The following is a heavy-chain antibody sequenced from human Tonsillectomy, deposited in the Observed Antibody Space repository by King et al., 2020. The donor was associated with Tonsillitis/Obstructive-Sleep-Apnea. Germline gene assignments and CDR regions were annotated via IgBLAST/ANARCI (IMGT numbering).Heavy chain of an antibody. V-gene: IGHV1-69*01. J-gene: IGHJ3*02. CDR1: GGTFSSSS. D-gene: IGHD6-13*01. Sequence: VQLVESGAELKKPGSSVKVSCTASGGTFSSSSITWVRQAPGQGLEWMGGIIPVFGTANYEQKFQGRVTITADESTNTAYMELTSLRSEDTAVYYCARGLPRSPTAGAGIYAFGIRGQGEMGSVSA. CDR2: IIPVFGTA. CDR3: ARGLPRSPTAGAGIYAFGI.